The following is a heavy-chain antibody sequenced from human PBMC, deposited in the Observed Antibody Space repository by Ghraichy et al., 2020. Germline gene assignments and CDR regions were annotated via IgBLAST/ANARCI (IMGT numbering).Heavy chain of an antibody. J-gene: IGHJ4*02. CDR1: GFTFTDYW. D-gene: IGHD1-26*01. V-gene: IGHV3-74*01. CDR2: IYIDESSA. CDR3: ASSAVTYYGTALDY. Sequence: GWSLRLSCAASGFTFTDYWMHWVRQAPGKGLVWVSRIYIDESSATYADSVKGRFTISRDNAKNTVFLQMNSLRVDDTAVYYCASSAVTYYGTALDYGGQGNLVTVSS.